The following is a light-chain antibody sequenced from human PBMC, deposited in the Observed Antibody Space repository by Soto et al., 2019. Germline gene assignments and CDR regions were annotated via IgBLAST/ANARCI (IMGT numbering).Light chain of an antibody. V-gene: IGKV1-39*01. Sequence: IQMTQSPSTLSASVGDSVTITCRASQNIRNWLAWYQQKPGKAPNPLIYAASSLQSGVPSRFSGGGSGTDFTLTITSLQPEDFATYYCQQSYSSPWTFGQGTKVDIK. CDR3: QQSYSSPWT. CDR2: AAS. CDR1: QNIRNW. J-gene: IGKJ1*01.